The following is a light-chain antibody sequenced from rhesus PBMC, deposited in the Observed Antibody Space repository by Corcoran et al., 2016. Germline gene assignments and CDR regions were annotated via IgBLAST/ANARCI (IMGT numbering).Light chain of an antibody. CDR3: QQYSGSPPT. CDR1: QSISRG. Sequence: DIQMTQSPSSLSASVGDTVTITCRARQSISRGLAWYQQKPGKTPKILIYKASTLERGVPSRFSGSGSGTDFTLTISSLQSEDFATYICQQYSGSPPTFGQGTKVEIK. V-gene: IGKV1-22*01. J-gene: IGKJ1*01. CDR2: KAS.